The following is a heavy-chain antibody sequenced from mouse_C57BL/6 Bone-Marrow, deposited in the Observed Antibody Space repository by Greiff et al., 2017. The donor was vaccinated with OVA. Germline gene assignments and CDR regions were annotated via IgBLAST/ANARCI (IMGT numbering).Heavy chain of an antibody. J-gene: IGHJ2*01. Sequence: QVQLQQSGAELVMPGASVKLSCKASGYTFTSYWMRWVKQRPGQGLEWIGEIDPSDSYTNYNQKFKGKSTLTVDKSSSTAYMQLSSLTSEDSAVYFCARGNYGSSLFDFWGQGTTLTVSS. V-gene: IGHV1-69*01. D-gene: IGHD1-1*01. CDR2: IDPSDSYT. CDR1: GYTFTSYW. CDR3: ARGNYGSSLFDF.